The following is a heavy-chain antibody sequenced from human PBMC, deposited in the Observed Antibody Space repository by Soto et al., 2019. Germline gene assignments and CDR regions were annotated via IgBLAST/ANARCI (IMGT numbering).Heavy chain of an antibody. CDR1: AYTFTSYG. CDR2: ISAYNGNT. J-gene: IGHJ3*02. D-gene: IGHD5-18*01. Sequence: ASVKVSCKASAYTFTSYGISWVRQAPGQGLEWMGWISAYNGNTNYAQKLQGRVTMTTDTSTSTAYMELRSLRSDDTAVYYCARGPTGTWIQLWQDDAFDIWGQGTMVTVSS. V-gene: IGHV1-18*01. CDR3: ARGPTGTWIQLWQDDAFDI.